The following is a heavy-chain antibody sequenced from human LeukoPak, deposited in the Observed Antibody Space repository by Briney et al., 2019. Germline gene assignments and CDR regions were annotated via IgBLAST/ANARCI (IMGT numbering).Heavy chain of an antibody. J-gene: IGHJ6*02. Sequence: SQTLSLTCAISGDSVSTNSAAWNWIRQSPSRGLEWLGRTYYRSKWYSDYAVSVKGRMTINPDTSKNQFSLQLNSVTPEDTAVYYCARDEHSFYYGMDVWGQGTTVTVSS. CDR1: GDSVSTNSAA. CDR2: TYYRSKWYS. V-gene: IGHV6-1*01. CDR3: ARDEHSFYYGMDV.